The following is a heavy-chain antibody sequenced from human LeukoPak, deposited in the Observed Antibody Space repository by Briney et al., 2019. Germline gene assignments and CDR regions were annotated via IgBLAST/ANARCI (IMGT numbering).Heavy chain of an antibody. Sequence: GGTLRLSCAASGFTFSSYGMSWVRQAPGKGLEWVSALSGSGGRTYYADSVKGRFTISRDNAKNSLYLQMNSLRAEDTAVYYCAKWGIGVYGDSGVDYWGQGTLVTVSS. CDR2: LSGSGGRT. CDR3: AKWGIGVYGDSGVDY. D-gene: IGHD4-17*01. J-gene: IGHJ4*02. V-gene: IGHV3-23*01. CDR1: GFTFSSYG.